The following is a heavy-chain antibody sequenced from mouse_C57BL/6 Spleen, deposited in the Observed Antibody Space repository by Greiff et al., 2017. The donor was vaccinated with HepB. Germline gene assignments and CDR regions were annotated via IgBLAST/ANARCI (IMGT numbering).Heavy chain of an antibody. CDR2: INPNNGGT. Sequence: EVQLQQSGPELVKPGASVKISCKASGYTFTDYYMNWVKQSHGKSLEWIGDINPNNGGTSYNQKFKGKATLTVDKSSSTAYMELRSLTSEDSAVYYCARCDGYYKGGFDYWGQGTTLTVSS. CDR1: GYTFTDYY. V-gene: IGHV1-26*01. J-gene: IGHJ2*01. CDR3: ARCDGYYKGGFDY. D-gene: IGHD2-3*01.